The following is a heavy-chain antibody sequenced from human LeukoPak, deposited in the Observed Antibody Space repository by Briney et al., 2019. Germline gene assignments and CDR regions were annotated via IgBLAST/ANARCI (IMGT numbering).Heavy chain of an antibody. CDR2: ISSSSSYI. CDR3: ARGYSSSWHHYYYYMDV. Sequence: TGGSLRLSCAASGFTFSSYSMNWVRQAPVKGLEWVSSISSSSSYIYYADSVKGRFTISRDNAKNSLYLQMNSLRAEDTAVYYCARGYSSSWHHYYYYMDVWGKGTTVTVSS. V-gene: IGHV3-21*01. CDR1: GFTFSSYS. J-gene: IGHJ6*03. D-gene: IGHD6-13*01.